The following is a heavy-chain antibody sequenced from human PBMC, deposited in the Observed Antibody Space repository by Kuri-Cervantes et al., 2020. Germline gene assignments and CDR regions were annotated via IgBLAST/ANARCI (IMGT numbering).Heavy chain of an antibody. V-gene: IGHV3-20*04. CDR1: GFTFDDHG. Sequence: GESLKISCAASGFTFDDHGMSWVRQAPGQGLEWVAGINSNGRGKGYLDSVKGRFTISRDDSKNMLYLQMDSLRAADTAIYYCAKPQPYGTTWFGVIDYWGQGTPVTVSS. CDR2: INSNGRGK. CDR3: AKPQPYGTTWFGVIDY. D-gene: IGHD6-13*01. J-gene: IGHJ4*02.